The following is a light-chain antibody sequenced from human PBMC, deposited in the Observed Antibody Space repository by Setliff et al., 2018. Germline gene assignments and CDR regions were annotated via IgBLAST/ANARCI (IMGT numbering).Light chain of an antibody. J-gene: IGLJ2*01. CDR2: DVS. V-gene: IGLV2-14*03. CDR3: SSYTNSRTVI. CDR1: NSDVGAYNY. Sequence: QSALAQPASVSGSPGQSITISCTGTNSDVGAYNYVSWYQRHPGEAPKLLLYDVSNRPSGISHRFSGSKSGSTASLTISGLQAEDEADYFCSSYTNSRTVIFGGGTKVTV.